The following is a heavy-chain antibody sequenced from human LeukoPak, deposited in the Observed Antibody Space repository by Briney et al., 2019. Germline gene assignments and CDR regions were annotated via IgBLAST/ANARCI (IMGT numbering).Heavy chain of an antibody. CDR1: GFTFSGYA. V-gene: IGHV3-30-3*01. J-gene: IGHJ4*02. CDR2: ISYDGSNK. Sequence: GGSLRLSCAASGFTFSGYAMHWVRQAPGKGLEWVAVISYDGSNKYYADSVKGRFTISRDNSKNTLYLQMNSLRAEDTAVYYCARDLIAVAGYYFDYWGQGTLVTVSS. D-gene: IGHD6-19*01. CDR3: ARDLIAVAGYYFDY.